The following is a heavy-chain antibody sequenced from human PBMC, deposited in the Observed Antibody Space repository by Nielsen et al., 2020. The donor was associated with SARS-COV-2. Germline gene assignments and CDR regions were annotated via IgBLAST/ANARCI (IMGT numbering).Heavy chain of an antibody. Sequence: RQAPGKGLEWVSYISSSGSTIYYADSVKGRFTISRDNAKNSLYLQMNSLRAEDTAVYYCARAFSGATYFDYWGQGTLVTVSS. J-gene: IGHJ4*02. CDR2: ISSSGSTI. V-gene: IGHV3-11*04. D-gene: IGHD6-19*01. CDR3: ARAFSGATYFDY.